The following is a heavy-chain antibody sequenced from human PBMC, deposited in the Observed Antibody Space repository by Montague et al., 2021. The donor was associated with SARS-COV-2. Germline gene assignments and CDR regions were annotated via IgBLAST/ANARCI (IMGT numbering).Heavy chain of an antibody. CDR3: ASPTYYYDSSGSDAFDI. CDR2: IYYSGST. Sequence: SETLSLTCTVSGGSISSSNYYWGWIRQPPGKGLEWIGSIYYSGSTYYNSSLKSRVTIFVDTSKNQFSLKLSSVTAADTAVYYCASPTYYYDSSGSDAFDIWGQGTMVTVSS. D-gene: IGHD3-22*01. CDR1: GGSISSSNYY. V-gene: IGHV4-39*01. J-gene: IGHJ3*02.